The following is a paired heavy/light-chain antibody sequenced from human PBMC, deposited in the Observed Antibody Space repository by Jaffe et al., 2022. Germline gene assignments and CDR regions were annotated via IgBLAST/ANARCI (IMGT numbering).Light chain of an antibody. V-gene: IGKV4-1*01. Sequence: DIVMTQSPDSLAVSLGERATINCKSSQSVLYSSNNKNYLAWYQQKPGQPPKLLIYWASTRESGVPDRFSGSGSGTDFTLTISSLQAEDVAVYYCQQYYSTPALLTFGGGTKVEIK. CDR1: QSVLYSSNNKNY. CDR3: QQYYSTPALLT. CDR2: WAS. J-gene: IGKJ4*01.
Heavy chain of an antibody. V-gene: IGHV3-13*01. D-gene: IGHD2-21*01. J-gene: IGHJ2*01. Sequence: EVQLVESGGGLVQPGGSLRLSCAASGFTFSSYDMHWVRQATGKGLEWVSAIGTAGDTYYPGSVKGRFTISRENAKNSLYLQMNSLRAGDTAVYYCARAAYCGGDCYYPHWYFDLWGRGTLVTVSS. CDR3: ARAAYCGGDCYYPHWYFDL. CDR2: IGTAGDT. CDR1: GFTFSSYD.